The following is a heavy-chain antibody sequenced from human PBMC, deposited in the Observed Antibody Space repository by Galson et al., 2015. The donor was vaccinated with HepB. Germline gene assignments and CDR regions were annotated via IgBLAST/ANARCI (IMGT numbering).Heavy chain of an antibody. D-gene: IGHD6-19*01. J-gene: IGHJ3*02. CDR3: ARSRYSSGWYLAFDI. Sequence: SVKVSCKASGDTFSSYAISWVRQAPGQGLEWMGGIIPIFGTANYAQKFQGRVTITADESTSTAYMELSSLRSEDTAVYYCARSRYSSGWYLAFDIWGQGTMVTVSS. V-gene: IGHV1-69*13. CDR1: GDTFSSYA. CDR2: IIPIFGTA.